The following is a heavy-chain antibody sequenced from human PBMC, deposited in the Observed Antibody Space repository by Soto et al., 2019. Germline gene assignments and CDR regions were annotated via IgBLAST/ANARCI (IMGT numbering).Heavy chain of an antibody. CDR1: GFTFSSYG. V-gene: IGHV3-30*18. CDR2: VSYDGSSE. Sequence: QVQLVESGGGVVQPGRSLRLSCAASGFTFSSYGMHWVRQAPGKGLEWVAIVSYDGSSEEYAASVKGRFTISRDNSKNTLYLQMNSLRAEDTAVYYCAKDNLAMSLGWGGFENWGQGTLVTVSS. D-gene: IGHD3-16*01. CDR3: AKDNLAMSLGWGGFEN. J-gene: IGHJ4*02.